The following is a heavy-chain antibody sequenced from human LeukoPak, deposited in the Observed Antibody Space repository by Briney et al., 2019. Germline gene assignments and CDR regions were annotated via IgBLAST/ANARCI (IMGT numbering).Heavy chain of an antibody. J-gene: IGHJ3*02. CDR3: ARGGVTTGDDAFDI. Sequence: SETLSLTCTVSGGSIRSSNYYWGWIRQPPGKGLEWIGSIYYSGSTYYNPSLKSRVTISVDTSKNQFSLKLSSVTAADTAVYYCARGGVTTGDDAFDIWGQGTMVTVSS. D-gene: IGHD4-17*01. CDR2: IYYSGST. CDR1: GGSIRSSNYY. V-gene: IGHV4-39*01.